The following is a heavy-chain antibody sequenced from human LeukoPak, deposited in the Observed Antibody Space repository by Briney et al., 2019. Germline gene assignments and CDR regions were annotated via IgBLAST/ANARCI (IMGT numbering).Heavy chain of an antibody. V-gene: IGHV4-38-2*02. D-gene: IGHD2-15*01. Sequence: PETLSLTCNVSGYSISSGYYRGWIRRPPGKGLEWIGKIYHSGITAYNPSLKSRVTISVDTSKNQFSLKLSSVTAADTAVYYCAPLVGDKAFDIWGQGTMVTVSS. CDR2: IYHSGIT. J-gene: IGHJ3*02. CDR1: GYSISSGYY. CDR3: APLVGDKAFDI.